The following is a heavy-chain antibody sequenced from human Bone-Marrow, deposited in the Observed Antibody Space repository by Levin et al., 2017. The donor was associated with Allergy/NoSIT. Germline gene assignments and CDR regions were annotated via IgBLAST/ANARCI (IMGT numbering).Heavy chain of an antibody. D-gene: IGHD6-19*01. Sequence: PSETLSLTCTVSGGSITSTTYCWGWIRQPPGKGLEWIGSIYSSGSASYNPSLKSRVTISVDTSNNQFSLKLSSVTAADTAVYYCAREVPGTSQIDYWGQGTLVIVSS. V-gene: IGHV4-39*07. CDR1: GGSITSTTYC. J-gene: IGHJ4*02. CDR3: AREVPGTSQIDY. CDR2: IYSSGSA.